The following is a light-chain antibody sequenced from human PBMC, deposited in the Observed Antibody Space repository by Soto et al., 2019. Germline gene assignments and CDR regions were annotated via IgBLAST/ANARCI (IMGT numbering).Light chain of an antibody. CDR2: GAS. CDR3: QQYFNWRT. J-gene: IGKJ1*01. CDR1: QSVIYN. V-gene: IGKV3-15*01. Sequence: EVVMTQSPATLSVSLGERVSLSCRASQSVIYNLAWYQQRPGQAPRVLIYGASTRAPGIPDRFSGSGSDTEFTLTISSLPSEDSAFYYCQQYFNWRTFGQGTKVEIK.